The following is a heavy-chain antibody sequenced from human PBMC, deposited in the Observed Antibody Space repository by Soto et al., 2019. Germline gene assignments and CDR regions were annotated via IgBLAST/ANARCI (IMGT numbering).Heavy chain of an antibody. CDR2: INPNSGDT. J-gene: IGHJ6*02. CDR3: ARGIAVAADYYYYGMDV. Sequence: GASVKVSCKASGYTFTGYYVHWVRQAPGQGLEWMGWINPNSGDTYLAQKFQGWVTMTRDTSISTAYMELSRLRSDDTAVYYCARGIAVAADYYYYGMDVWGQGTTVTVSS. D-gene: IGHD6-19*01. CDR1: GYTFTGYY. V-gene: IGHV1-2*04.